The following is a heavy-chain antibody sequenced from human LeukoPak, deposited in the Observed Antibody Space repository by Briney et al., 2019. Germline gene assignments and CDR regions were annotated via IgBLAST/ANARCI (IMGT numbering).Heavy chain of an antibody. CDR3: VRMAAGPR. J-gene: IGHJ4*02. V-gene: IGHV3-7*01. Sequence: GGSLRLSCAASGFTFSNYWMSWVRQAPGKGLEWVANIKEDGSEKYYVDSVKGRFSISRDNAKNSLYLQMNSLRVEDTAVYYCVRMAAGPRWGQGTLVTVSS. D-gene: IGHD5-24*01. CDR1: GFTFSNYW. CDR2: IKEDGSEK.